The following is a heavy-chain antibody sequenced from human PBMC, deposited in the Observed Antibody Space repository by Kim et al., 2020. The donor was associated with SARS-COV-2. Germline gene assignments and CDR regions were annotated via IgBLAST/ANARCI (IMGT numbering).Heavy chain of an antibody. D-gene: IGHD5-18*01. Sequence: GGSLRLSCAAFGFTFDTYSMNWVRQAPGKGLEWISYITRTSSTMYYADSVQGRFTISRDNAKNSLYLQMNSLTDEDTAVYYCARARGYSFAYYFDSWGQGTLVTVSS. J-gene: IGHJ4*02. V-gene: IGHV3-48*02. CDR2: ITRTSSTM. CDR3: ARARGYSFAYYFDS. CDR1: GFTFDTYS.